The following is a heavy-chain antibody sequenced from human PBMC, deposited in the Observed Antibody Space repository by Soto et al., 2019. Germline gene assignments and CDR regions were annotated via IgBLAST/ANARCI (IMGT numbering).Heavy chain of an antibody. V-gene: IGHV3-30*18. D-gene: IGHD2-2*02. J-gene: IGHJ6*02. CDR2: ISYDGSNK. Sequence: QVQLVESGGGVVQPGRSLRLSCAASGFTFSRYGMHWVRQAPGKGLEWVAVISYDGSNKYYADSVKGRFTISIDNSKNTLYLQMNSLRADDTAVYYCAKRHYTRLIDVDYGMDVWGQGTKVTVSS. CDR1: GFTFSRYG. CDR3: AKRHYTRLIDVDYGMDV.